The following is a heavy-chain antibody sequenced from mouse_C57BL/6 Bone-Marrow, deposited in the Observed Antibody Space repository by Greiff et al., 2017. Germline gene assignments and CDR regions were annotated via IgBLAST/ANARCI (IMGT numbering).Heavy chain of an antibody. V-gene: IGHV14-2*01. D-gene: IGHD1-1*01. CDR3: ARIPPYYYGSSYWYFDV. CDR2: IDPEDGET. J-gene: IGHJ1*03. CDR1: GFNIKDYY. Sequence: VQLQQSGAELVKPGASVKLSCTASGFNIKDYYMHWVKQRTEQGLEWIGRIDPEDGETKYAPNFQGKATITADTSSNTAYLQLSSLTSEDTAVYYCARIPPYYYGSSYWYFDVWGTGTTVTVSS.